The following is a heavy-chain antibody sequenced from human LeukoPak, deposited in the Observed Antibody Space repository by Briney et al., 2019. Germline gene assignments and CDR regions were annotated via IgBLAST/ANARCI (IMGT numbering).Heavy chain of an antibody. CDR1: GGSISGYY. CDR2: IYYSGNT. D-gene: IGHD5-12*01. V-gene: IGHV4-59*01. CDR3: AGYSSWFTY. J-gene: IGHJ4*02. Sequence: SETLSFTCTVSGGSISGYYLNWIRQPPGKGLEWIGYIYYSGNTNYNPSLKSRVTMSIDTSTNQFSLKLNSVAAADTAVYYCAGYSSWFTYWGQGTLVTVFS.